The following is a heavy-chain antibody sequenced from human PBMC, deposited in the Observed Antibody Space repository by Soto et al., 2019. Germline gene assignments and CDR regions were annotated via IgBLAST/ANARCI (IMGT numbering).Heavy chain of an antibody. V-gene: IGHV3-30*18. D-gene: IGHD3-9*01. J-gene: IGHJ4*02. CDR2: ISYDGSNK. Sequence: SGFTFSSYGMHWVRQAPGKGLEWVAVISYDGSNKYYADSVKGRFTISRDNSKNTLYLQMNSLRAEDTAVYYCAKGGVGYDILTGYWGQGTLVTVSS. CDR1: GFTFSSYG. CDR3: AKGGVGYDILTGY.